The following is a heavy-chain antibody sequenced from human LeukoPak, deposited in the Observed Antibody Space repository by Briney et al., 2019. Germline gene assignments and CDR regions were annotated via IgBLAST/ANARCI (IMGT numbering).Heavy chain of an antibody. CDR1: GFTFSSYS. J-gene: IGHJ4*02. CDR3: AEDNIVVVPAAYDY. D-gene: IGHD2-2*01. CDR2: ISSSGGTI. V-gene: IGHV3-48*01. Sequence: GGSLRLSCAASGFTFSSYSMNWVRQAPGKGLEWVSYISSSGGTIYYADSVKGRFSISRDNAENSLYLQMNSLRAEDTAVYYCAEDNIVVVPAAYDYWGQGTLVTVSS.